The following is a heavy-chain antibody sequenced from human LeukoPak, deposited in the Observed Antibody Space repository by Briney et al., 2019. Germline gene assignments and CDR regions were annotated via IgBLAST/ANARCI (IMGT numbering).Heavy chain of an antibody. CDR3: ARVTYYYDSSGYSY. CDR2: INPNSGGT. Sequence: ASVKVSCKSSGYTFTGYYMHWVRQAPGQGLEWMGWINPNSGGTNYAQKFRGRVTMTRDTSISTAYMELSRLRSDDTAVYYCARVTYYYDSSGYSYWGQGTLVTVSS. V-gene: IGHV1-2*02. D-gene: IGHD3-22*01. J-gene: IGHJ4*02. CDR1: GYTFTGYY.